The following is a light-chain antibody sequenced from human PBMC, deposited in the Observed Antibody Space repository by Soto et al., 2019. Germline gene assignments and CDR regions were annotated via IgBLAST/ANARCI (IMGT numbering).Light chain of an antibody. CDR1: SSDVGGYNA. J-gene: IGLJ1*01. CDR3: CSYATGGAYV. CDR2: HVN. V-gene: IGLV2-14*03. Sequence: QSALTQPASVSGSPGQSITISCTGTSSDVGGYNAVSWFQHHPDKAPKLIMYHVNNQPSGTSNRFSASKSGSTASLTISGLQADDEADYYCCSYATGGAYVFGAGTKVTVL.